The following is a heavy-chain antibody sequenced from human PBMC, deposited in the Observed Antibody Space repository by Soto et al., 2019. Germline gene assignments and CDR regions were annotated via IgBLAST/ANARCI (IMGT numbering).Heavy chain of an antibody. CDR1: GFTFSSYW. D-gene: IGHD3-10*01. J-gene: IGHJ6*02. Sequence: EVQLVESGGGLVQPGGSLRLSCAASGFTFSSYWMSWVRQAPGKGLEWVANIKQDGSEKYYVDSVKGRFTISRDNAKNAVDLQMNGLGAGDGAVYYCAGDGRGGGMDVWGQGTTVTVSS. CDR3: AGDGRGGGMDV. V-gene: IGHV3-7*04. CDR2: IKQDGSEK.